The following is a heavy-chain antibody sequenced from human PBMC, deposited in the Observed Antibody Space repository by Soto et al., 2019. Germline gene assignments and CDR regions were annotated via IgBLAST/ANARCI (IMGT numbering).Heavy chain of an antibody. J-gene: IGHJ4*02. CDR1: GFTFSSYG. CDR2: ISYDGSNK. Sequence: GGSLRLSCAASGFTFSSYGMHWVRQAPGKGLEWVAVISYDGSNKYYADSVKGRFTISRDNSKNTLYLQMNSLRAEDTAVYYCAREHYYDSSGYYWPLDYWGQGTLVTVSS. D-gene: IGHD3-22*01. V-gene: IGHV3-30*03. CDR3: AREHYYDSSGYYWPLDY.